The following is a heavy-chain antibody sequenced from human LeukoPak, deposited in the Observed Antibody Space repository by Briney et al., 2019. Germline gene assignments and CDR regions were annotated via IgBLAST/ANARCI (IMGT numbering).Heavy chain of an antibody. CDR3: ARARGAYYGSGSYYPSSSYFDY. D-gene: IGHD3-10*01. Sequence: PSETLSLTCAVSGGSISSGGYSWSWIRQPPGKGLEWIGYIYHSGSTYYNPSLKSRVTISVDRSKNQFSLKLSSVTAADTAVYYCARARGAYYGSGSYYPSSSYFDYWGQGTLVTVSS. V-gene: IGHV4-30-2*01. CDR1: GGSISSGGYS. CDR2: IYHSGST. J-gene: IGHJ4*02.